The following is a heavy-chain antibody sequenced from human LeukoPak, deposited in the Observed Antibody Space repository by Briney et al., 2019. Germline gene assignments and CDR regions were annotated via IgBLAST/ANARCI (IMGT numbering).Heavy chain of an antibody. CDR1: GFTFTNYA. D-gene: IGHD3-22*01. CDR3: AKGRGITMILDY. V-gene: IGHV3-23*01. CDR2: ISGSGSNT. Sequence: GGSLRLSCAASGFTFTNYAMSWVRQAPGKGLEWVSVISGSGSNTYYADSVKGRFTISRDNSKNTLYLQMNSLRAEDTAVYYCAKGRGITMILDYWGQGTLVTVSS. J-gene: IGHJ4*02.